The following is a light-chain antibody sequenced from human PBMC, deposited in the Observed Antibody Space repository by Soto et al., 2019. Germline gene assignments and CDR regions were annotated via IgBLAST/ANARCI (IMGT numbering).Light chain of an antibody. Sequence: QSVLTQPAPVSGSPGQSITISCTGTSGDIGSYNRVSWYQQHPGKAPKLIIYEVTDRPSGVSNCFSGSKSGNTASLTISGLQAEAEAQSDPSPYTNTNTRACVFGTGTKVTVL. J-gene: IGLJ1*01. CDR2: EVT. CDR1: SGDIGSYNR. V-gene: IGLV2-14*01. CDR3: SPYTNTNTRACV.